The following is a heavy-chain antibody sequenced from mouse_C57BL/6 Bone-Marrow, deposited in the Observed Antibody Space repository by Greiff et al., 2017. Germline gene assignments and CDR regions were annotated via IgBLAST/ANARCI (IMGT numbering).Heavy chain of an antibody. D-gene: IGHD1-3*01. CDR3: ARRGHPKGAMDY. CDR1: GYTFTDYN. CDR2: INPNNGGT. V-gene: IGHV1-18*01. J-gene: IGHJ4*01. Sequence: VQLQQSGPELVKPGASVKIPCKASGYTFTDYNMDWVKQSHGKSLEWIGDINPNNGGTIYNQKFTGKATLTVDKSSSTAYMELRSLPSEDTAVYYCARRGHPKGAMDYWGQGTSVTVSS.